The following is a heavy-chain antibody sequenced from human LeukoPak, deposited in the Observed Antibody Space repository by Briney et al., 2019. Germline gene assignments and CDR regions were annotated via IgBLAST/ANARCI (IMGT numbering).Heavy chain of an antibody. J-gene: IGHJ4*02. CDR3: ARDDGDYAHPVDY. CDR1: GFTFSGYS. D-gene: IGHD4-17*01. CDR2: ISVSTSTM. V-gene: IGHV3-48*04. Sequence: GGSLRLSCAASGFTFSGYSMNWVRQAPGKGLEWVSYISVSTSTMYYADSVKGRFTISRDNAKNSLYLQMNSLRAEDTAVYYCARDDGDYAHPVDYWGQGTLVTVSS.